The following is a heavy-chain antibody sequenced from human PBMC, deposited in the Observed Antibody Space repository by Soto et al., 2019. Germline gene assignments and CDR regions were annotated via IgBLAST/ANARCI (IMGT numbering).Heavy chain of an antibody. J-gene: IGHJ4*02. CDR1: GGSIRCGDYY. D-gene: IGHD5-18*01. Sequence: QVQLQESGPGLVKPSQTLSLTCSVPGGSIRCGDYYWSWIRQPPGKGLEWIGYIYYSGSTHYNPSRNSLVTISVDTSKNQFPRKLSSVTAADTAVYCGARNSYGYTFSDYRGQGTLVTVSS. CDR3: ARNSYGYTFSDY. V-gene: IGHV4-30-4*01. CDR2: IYYSGST.